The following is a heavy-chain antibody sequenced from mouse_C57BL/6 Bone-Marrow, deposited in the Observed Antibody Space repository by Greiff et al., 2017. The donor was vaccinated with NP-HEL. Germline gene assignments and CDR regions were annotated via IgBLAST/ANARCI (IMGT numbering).Heavy chain of an antibody. J-gene: IGHJ2*01. CDR2: ICRCGSYT. V-gene: IGHV5-6*02. CDR3: ARRQAGLED. Sequence: EVKLVESGADLVKPGGSLKLSCAASGFTFSSYWMSWVRQTPDKRLEWVGNICRCGSYTHYPDSVKGRFTLPRDNASNTQYLQMSSLKSEDTAMYYCARRQAGLEDWGRGTALTVTS. CDR1: GFTFSSYW.